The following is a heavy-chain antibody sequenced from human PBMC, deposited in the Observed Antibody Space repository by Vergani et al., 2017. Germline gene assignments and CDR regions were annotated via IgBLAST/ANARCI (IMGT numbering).Heavy chain of an antibody. CDR2: VEDSGYF. CDR1: GSSLSGYY. D-gene: IGHD1-14*01. V-gene: IGHV4-59*01. Sequence: QVQLQESGPGLVRPSETLSLICTVSGSSLSGYYWNWIRQTPGEGLEWIGYVEDSGYFNYNPSLKTRVSMSSDTSNNQFSLMLSSVTVADTAVYYCARSIVSQNPPDYFDNWGQGTLVTVSS. J-gene: IGHJ4*02. CDR3: ARSIVSQNPPDYFDN.